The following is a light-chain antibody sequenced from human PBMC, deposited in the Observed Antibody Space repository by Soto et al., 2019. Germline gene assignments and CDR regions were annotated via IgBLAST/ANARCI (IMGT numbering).Light chain of an antibody. CDR1: NSNIGRND. CDR3: AAWDDTLRARV. J-gene: IGLJ2*01. CDR2: SND. V-gene: IGLV1-44*01. Sequence: QSVLAQPPSASGTPGQRVTISCSGSNSNIGRNDVTWYRQVPGTAPQCLIYSNDQRPSGVPDRISGSRSGTSASLAISGLQSGDEAEYYCAAWDDTLRARVFGGGTKLTVL.